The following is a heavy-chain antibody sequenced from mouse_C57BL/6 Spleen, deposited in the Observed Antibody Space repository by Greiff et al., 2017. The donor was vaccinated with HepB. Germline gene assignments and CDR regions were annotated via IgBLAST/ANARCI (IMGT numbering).Heavy chain of an antibody. D-gene: IGHD1-1*01. V-gene: IGHV1-64*01. CDR1: GYTFTSYW. Sequence: QVQLQQSGAELVKPGASVKLSCKASGYTFTSYWMHWVKQRPGQGLEWIGMFHPNSGSTNYNEKFKSMAALTVDKSSRTAYMQLSSLTSEDSAVYYCASIYYYGSSWDWYFDVWGTGTTVTVSS. J-gene: IGHJ1*03. CDR3: ASIYYYGSSWDWYFDV. CDR2: FHPNSGST.